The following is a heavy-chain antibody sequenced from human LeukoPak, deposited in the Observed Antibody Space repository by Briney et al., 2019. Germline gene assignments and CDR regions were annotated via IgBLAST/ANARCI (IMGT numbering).Heavy chain of an antibody. D-gene: IGHD6-19*01. CDR1: GGSVSSGSYY. V-gene: IGHV4-61*01. CDR3: ARGYSSGRVDY. Sequence: SETLSLTCTVSGGSVSSGSYYWSWIRQPPGKGLEWIGYIYYSGSTNYNPSLKSRVTISVDTSKNQFSLKLSSVTAADTAVYYCARGYSSGRVDYWGQGTLVTVSS. CDR2: IYYSGST. J-gene: IGHJ4*02.